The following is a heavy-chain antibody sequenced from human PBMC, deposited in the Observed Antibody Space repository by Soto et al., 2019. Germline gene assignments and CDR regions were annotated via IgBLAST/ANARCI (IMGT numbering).Heavy chain of an antibody. D-gene: IGHD3-10*01. CDR1: GGSISSSSYY. Sequence: QLQLQESGPGLVKPSETLSLTCTVSGGSISSSSYYWGWIRQPPGKGLEWIGSIYYSGSTYYNPSLKRRVTISVDTSKNQFSLKLSSVTAADTAVYYCARHAGPDYYGSGSHTFDYWGQGTLVTVSS. CDR2: IYYSGST. V-gene: IGHV4-39*01. J-gene: IGHJ4*02. CDR3: ARHAGPDYYGSGSHTFDY.